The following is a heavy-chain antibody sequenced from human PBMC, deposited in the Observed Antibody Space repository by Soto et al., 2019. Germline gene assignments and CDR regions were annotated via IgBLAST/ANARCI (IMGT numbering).Heavy chain of an antibody. V-gene: IGHV3-7*01. J-gene: IGHJ4*02. CDR3: AREVTYCSGGICYHQYFDY. Sequence: EVQLVESGGGLVQPGGSLRLSCAASGFTFSSYWMSWVRQAPGKGLEWVANIKQDGSEKYYVDSVKGRFTISRDNAKNSLYLQMNSLRAEDTAVYYCAREVTYCSGGICYHQYFDYWGQGTLVTVSS. CDR2: IKQDGSEK. D-gene: IGHD2-15*01. CDR1: GFTFSSYW.